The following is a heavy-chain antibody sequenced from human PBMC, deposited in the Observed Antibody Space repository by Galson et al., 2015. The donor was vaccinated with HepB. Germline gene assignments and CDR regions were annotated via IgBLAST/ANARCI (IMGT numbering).Heavy chain of an antibody. CDR3: ARLDVDTAMTNMFDY. CDR2: ISSSSSYI. D-gene: IGHD5-18*01. CDR1: GFTFSSYS. J-gene: IGHJ4*02. Sequence: SLRLSCAASGFTFSSYSMNWVRQAPGKGLEWVSSISSSSSYIYYADSVKGRFTISRDNAKNSLYLQMNSLRAEDTAVYYCARLDVDTAMTNMFDYWGQGTLVTVSS. V-gene: IGHV3-21*01.